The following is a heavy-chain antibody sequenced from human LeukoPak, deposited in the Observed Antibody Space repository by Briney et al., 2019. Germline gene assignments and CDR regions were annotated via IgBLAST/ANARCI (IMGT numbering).Heavy chain of an antibody. J-gene: IGHJ5*01. V-gene: IGHV1-8*03. CDR1: GNTFTSYD. D-gene: IGHD6-6*01. CDR2: MNPNSGNT. CDR3: ARDRPHNWFDS. Sequence: AAVKGSGKASGNTFTSYDINWLRQATGQGLEWMGWMNPNSGNTGYAQKFQGRVTITRNTSISTAYMELSSLRSEDTAVYYCARDRPHNWFDSWGQGTLVTVSS.